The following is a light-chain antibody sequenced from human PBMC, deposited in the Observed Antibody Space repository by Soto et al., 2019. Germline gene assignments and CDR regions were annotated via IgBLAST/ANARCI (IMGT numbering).Light chain of an antibody. CDR2: GDN. V-gene: IGLV1-40*01. Sequence: QSVLTQPPSVSGAPGQRVTISCTGSSSNIGATYDVHWFQHLPGTAPKLLIYGDNNRPSGVPDRFSGSKSGTSASLAITGLQAEDEADYYCQSYDTTLSGVFGTGTKLTVL. J-gene: IGLJ1*01. CDR3: QSYDTTLSGV. CDR1: SSNIGATYD.